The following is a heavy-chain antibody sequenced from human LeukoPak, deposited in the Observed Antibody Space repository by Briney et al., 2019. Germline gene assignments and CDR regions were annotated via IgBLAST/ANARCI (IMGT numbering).Heavy chain of an antibody. CDR1: GFTFSSYE. V-gene: IGHV3-23*01. D-gene: IGHD3-10*01. Sequence: PGGSLRLSCVGSGFTFSSYEMNWVRQAPGKGLEWVSAIRGSGDSTYYADSVKGRFTISRDNSKNTLYLQMNSLRAEDTAVYYCAKDYYYGSGSYWGAFDIWGQGTMVTVSS. J-gene: IGHJ3*02. CDR3: AKDYYYGSGSYWGAFDI. CDR2: IRGSGDST.